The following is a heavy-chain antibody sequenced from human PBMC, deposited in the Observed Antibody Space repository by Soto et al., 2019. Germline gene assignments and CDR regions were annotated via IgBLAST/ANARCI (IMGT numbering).Heavy chain of an antibody. V-gene: IGHV3-30*18. D-gene: IGHD2-2*01. Sequence: SLRLSCAASGFTFSSYGMHWVRQAPGKGLEWVAVISYDGSNKYYADSVKGRFTISRDNSKNTLYLQMNSLRAEDTAVYYCAKSFLLGYCSSTSCSEFDYWGQGTLVTVSS. CDR3: AKSFLLGYCSSTSCSEFDY. CDR1: GFTFSSYG. CDR2: ISYDGSNK. J-gene: IGHJ4*02.